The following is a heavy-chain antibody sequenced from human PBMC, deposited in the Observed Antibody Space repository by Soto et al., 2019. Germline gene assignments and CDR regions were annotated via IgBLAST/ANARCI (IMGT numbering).Heavy chain of an antibody. CDR1: GYSFTSYW. V-gene: IGHV5-10-1*01. CDR2: IDPSDSYT. D-gene: IGHD3-10*01. J-gene: IGHJ6*02. Sequence: PGESLKISCKGSGYSFTSYWISWVRQMPGKGLEWMGRIDPSDSYTNYSPSFQGHVTISADKSISTAYLQWSSLKASDTAMYYCARKLLWFGESQEYYYYGMDVWGQGTTVTVYS. CDR3: ARKLLWFGESQEYYYYGMDV.